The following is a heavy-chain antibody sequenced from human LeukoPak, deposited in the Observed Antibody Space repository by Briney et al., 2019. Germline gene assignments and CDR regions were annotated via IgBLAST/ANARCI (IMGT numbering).Heavy chain of an antibody. Sequence: GASVEVSCKASGYTFTNYYMHWVRQAPGQGLEWMGIINPSGGGASSAQEFQGRVTMTRDTSTSTVYMELSSLRSDDTAVYYCASGQLRIAAAGSQGLPTHWGQGTLVTVSS. CDR1: GYTFTNYY. D-gene: IGHD6-13*01. CDR2: INPSGGGA. V-gene: IGHV1-46*01. CDR3: ASGQLRIAAAGSQGLPTH. J-gene: IGHJ4*02.